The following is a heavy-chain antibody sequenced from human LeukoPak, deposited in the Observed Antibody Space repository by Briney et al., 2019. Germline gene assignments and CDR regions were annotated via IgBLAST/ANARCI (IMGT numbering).Heavy chain of an antibody. CDR3: ARVGSYCTSISCFDY. J-gene: IGHJ4*02. CDR1: DYTFTSYG. V-gene: IGHV1-18*01. Sequence: ASVKVSCKASDYTFTSYGISWVRQAPGQGLEWMGWISAYNGNTDYAQKFQGRVTMTTDTSTSTAYMELRSLRSDDTAVYYCARVGSYCTSISCFDYWGQGTPVTVSS. D-gene: IGHD2-2*01. CDR2: ISAYNGNT.